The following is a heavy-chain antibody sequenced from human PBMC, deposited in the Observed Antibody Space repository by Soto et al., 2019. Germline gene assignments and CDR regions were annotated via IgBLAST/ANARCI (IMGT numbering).Heavy chain of an antibody. D-gene: IGHD3-10*01. V-gene: IGHV4-31*03. CDR2: IFYSGNT. Sequence: QVQLQESGPGLLKPSQTLSLTCTVSGNSISTGAYYWSWLRQHPVKGLAWIGHIFYSGNTHYSPSLESRVTISVDTSKNKFSIKLTSVTVADTAIYYCAREGRSAAPQAGFDLWGQGTLVTVSS. J-gene: IGHJ4*02. CDR1: GNSISTGAYY. CDR3: AREGRSAAPQAGFDL.